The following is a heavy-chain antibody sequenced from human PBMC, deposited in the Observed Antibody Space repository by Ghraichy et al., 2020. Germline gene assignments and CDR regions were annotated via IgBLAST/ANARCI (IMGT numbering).Heavy chain of an antibody. D-gene: IGHD2/OR15-2a*01. CDR1: GFAFDDYA. CDR3: GRDPSRDGINGFLDF. CDR2: VSGDNTNT. Sequence: GGSLRLSCTASGFAFDDYAMHWVRQAPGKGLEWVSLVSGDNTNTFYAASVRGRFAISRDNRRRSLYLQMNSLRTEDTALYYCGRDPSRDGINGFLDFWGQGTLVTVSS. J-gene: IGHJ4*02. V-gene: IGHV3-43*02.